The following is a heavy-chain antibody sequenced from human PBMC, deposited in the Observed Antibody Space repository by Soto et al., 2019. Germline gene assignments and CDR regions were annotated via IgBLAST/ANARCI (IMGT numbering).Heavy chain of an antibody. J-gene: IGHJ6*02. V-gene: IGHV4-61*01. D-gene: IGHD2-2*01. Sequence: SETLSLTCTVSGGFVNSDTPSWSWIRQTPGKRLEWIGFIYSGGSTKNPSLRRRVTMSVDTSKDQFSLKLRSVIVADTAVYHCARFVRSCSATTCSTRADVWGQGITVTVSS. CDR1: GGFVNSDTPS. CDR2: IYSGGST. CDR3: ARFVRSCSATTCSTRADV.